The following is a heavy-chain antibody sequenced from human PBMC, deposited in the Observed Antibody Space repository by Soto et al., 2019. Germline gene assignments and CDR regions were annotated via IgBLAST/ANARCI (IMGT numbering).Heavy chain of an antibody. D-gene: IGHD3-16*01. CDR2: INQDGSER. Sequence: EVQLVESGGGLVQPGGSLRLPCAASGFTFSTYWMTWVRQPPGQGLEWVASINQDGSERYYVDSVRGRFTISRDNAKNSLYLQMNSLRAEDTAVYYCVCGGNSFVYWGQGTLVTVSP. CDR1: GFTFSTYW. J-gene: IGHJ4*02. V-gene: IGHV3-7*01. CDR3: VCGGNSFVY.